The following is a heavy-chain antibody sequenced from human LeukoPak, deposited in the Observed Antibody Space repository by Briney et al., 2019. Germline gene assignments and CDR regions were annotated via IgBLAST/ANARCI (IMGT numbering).Heavy chain of an antibody. D-gene: IGHD1-1*01. Sequence: GGSLRLSCAASGFTVSSNYMSCGRQGPGEGLECVSVIYSGGSTYYADSVKGRFTISRDNSKNTMYLQMNSLRAEDTAVYYCARYRDDWNDDLFDYWGQGTLVTVSS. J-gene: IGHJ4*02. CDR1: GFTVSSNY. CDR3: ARYRDDWNDDLFDY. CDR2: IYSGGST. V-gene: IGHV3-53*01.